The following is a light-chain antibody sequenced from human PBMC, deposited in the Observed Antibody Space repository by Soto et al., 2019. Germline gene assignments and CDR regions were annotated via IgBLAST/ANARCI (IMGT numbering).Light chain of an antibody. CDR3: SSYAGINYFYV. CDR1: SRDVGGFDS. Sequence: QSVLTQPPSASGSPGQSVTISCTGTSRDVGGFDSVSWYQLHPGRAPTLLIYEVNRRPSGVPDRFSGSKSGNTASLTVSGLQTDEEADYYCSSYAGINYFYVFGTGTKVTVL. J-gene: IGLJ1*01. CDR2: EVN. V-gene: IGLV2-8*01.